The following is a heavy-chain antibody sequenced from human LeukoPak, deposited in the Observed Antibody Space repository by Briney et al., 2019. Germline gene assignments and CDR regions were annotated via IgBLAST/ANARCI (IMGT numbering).Heavy chain of an antibody. Sequence: SGPALVKPTQTLTLTCTFSGFSLSTPGVGVGWIRQPPGKALEWLAHVYWDDDKRYSPSLRTRLTITKDTSKNQVVLTMTNMDPVDTATYFCARPYFFGSGLYFDYWGQGSLVTVSS. CDR2: VYWDDDK. CDR3: ARPYFFGSGLYFDY. D-gene: IGHD3-10*01. CDR1: GFSLSTPGVG. J-gene: IGHJ4*02. V-gene: IGHV2-5*02.